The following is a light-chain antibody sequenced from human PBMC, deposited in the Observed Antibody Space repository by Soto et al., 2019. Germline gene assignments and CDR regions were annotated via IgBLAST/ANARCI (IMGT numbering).Light chain of an antibody. CDR2: LNSDGSH. CDR1: SGHSSYA. V-gene: IGLV4-69*01. Sequence: QLVLTQSPSASASLGASVKLTCTLSSGHSSYAIAWHQQQPEKGPRYLIKLNSDGSHSKGDGIPDRFSGSSSGAERYLTISSLQSEDEADYYCQTWGTGNVFGGGTKLPS. CDR3: QTWGTGNV. J-gene: IGLJ2*01.